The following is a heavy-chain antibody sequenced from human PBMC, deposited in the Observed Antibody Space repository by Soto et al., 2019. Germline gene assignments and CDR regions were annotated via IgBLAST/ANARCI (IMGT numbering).Heavy chain of an antibody. Sequence: QVQLVQSGAEVKKPGSSVRVSCKASGHTFDNFAITWVRQAPGEGLEWMGTIIPMLDSATYAEKFQDRVTITSDESTSTAYMEVSSLRSEETAVYYCARTYHYDSGGMTYFYYGMGVWGQGATVTVSS. CDR1: GHTFDNFA. J-gene: IGHJ6*02. CDR3: ARTYHYDSGGMTYFYYGMGV. CDR2: IIPMLDSA. V-gene: IGHV1-69*15. D-gene: IGHD3-22*01.